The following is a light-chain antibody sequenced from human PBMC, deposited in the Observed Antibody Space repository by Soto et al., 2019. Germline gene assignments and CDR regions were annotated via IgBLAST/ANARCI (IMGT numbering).Light chain of an antibody. V-gene: IGKV3-11*01. CDR1: QNVFSY. CDR2: DAS. Sequence: PLSCWASQNVFSYLAWFQQKPGQAPRLLISDASIRATGIPARFSGSGSGTDFTLTISSLEPEDFALYYCQQCYTWPLTFGEGTKVEIK. J-gene: IGKJ4*01. CDR3: QQCYTWPLT.